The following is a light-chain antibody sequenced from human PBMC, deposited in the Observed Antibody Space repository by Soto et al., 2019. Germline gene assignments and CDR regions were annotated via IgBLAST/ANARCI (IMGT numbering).Light chain of an antibody. Sequence: DIQMTQSPSTLSASVGDRVTIACRASQSISDWLAWYQQKPGQAPKFLIYKASNLESGVPSRFSSSGSGTEFTLTISSLQPDDFATYYCQQYDTYPTTFGQGTKVEIK. J-gene: IGKJ1*01. CDR3: QQYDTYPTT. CDR1: QSISDW. V-gene: IGKV1-5*03. CDR2: KAS.